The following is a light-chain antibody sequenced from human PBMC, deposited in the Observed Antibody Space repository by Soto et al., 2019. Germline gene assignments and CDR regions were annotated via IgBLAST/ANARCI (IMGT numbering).Light chain of an antibody. J-gene: IGKJ1*01. CDR2: KAS. CDR3: QQYYRYPWK. Sequence: DIQMTQSPSTLSASVGDRVTITCRASQSISSWLAWYQQKPGKAPKLLIYKASSLEGGVPSRFSGSGSGTEFTLTINSLQPDDFAAYYCQQYYRYPWKLGQGTKVEIK. CDR1: QSISSW. V-gene: IGKV1-5*03.